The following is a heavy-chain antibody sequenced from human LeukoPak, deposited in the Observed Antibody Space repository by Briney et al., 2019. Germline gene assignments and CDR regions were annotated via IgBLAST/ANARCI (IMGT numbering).Heavy chain of an antibody. CDR2: ISSSGIYT. Sequence: PGGSLRPSCAASGFTFSSYSMNWVRQAPGKGLEWVASISSSGIYTFYAESLKGRITISRDSVKNSLFLQMNSLTAEDTAVYYCARTVRELYFGLDVWGQGTTVTVSS. CDR3: ARTVRELYFGLDV. D-gene: IGHD4-17*01. J-gene: IGHJ6*02. V-gene: IGHV3-21*01. CDR1: GFTFSSYS.